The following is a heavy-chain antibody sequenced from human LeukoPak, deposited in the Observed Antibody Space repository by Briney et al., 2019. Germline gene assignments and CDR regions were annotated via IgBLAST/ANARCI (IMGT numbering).Heavy chain of an antibody. J-gene: IGHJ4*02. D-gene: IGHD4-11*01. CDR2: INPNSGGT. V-gene: IGHV1-2*02. Sequence: SVKVSCKASGYTFTGYDIYWVRQAPGQGLEWMGWINPNSGGTDYTQKFQGRVTMTRDTSISTAYMELSRLSSDDTAVYYCARDYSRYFDFWGQGTLVTVSS. CDR1: GYTFTGYD. CDR3: ARDYSRYFDF.